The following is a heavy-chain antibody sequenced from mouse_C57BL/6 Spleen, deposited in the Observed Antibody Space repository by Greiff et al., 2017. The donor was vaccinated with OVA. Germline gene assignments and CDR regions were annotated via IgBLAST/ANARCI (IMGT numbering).Heavy chain of an antibody. Sequence: QVQLQQPGAELVRPGSSVKLSCKASGYTFTSYWMHWVKQRPIQGLEWIGNIDPSDSETHYNQKFKDKATLTVDKSSSTAYMQLSSLTSEDSAVYYCARGEEDYSNYPWFADWGQGTLVTVSA. CDR3: ARGEEDYSNYPWFAD. CDR2: IDPSDSET. V-gene: IGHV1-52*01. J-gene: IGHJ3*01. D-gene: IGHD2-5*01. CDR1: GYTFTSYW.